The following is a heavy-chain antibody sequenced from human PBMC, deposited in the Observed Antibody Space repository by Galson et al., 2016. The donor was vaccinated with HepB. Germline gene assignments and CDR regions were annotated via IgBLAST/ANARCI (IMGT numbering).Heavy chain of an antibody. CDR3: ARDGAGDMAGTHG. V-gene: IGHV3-66*01. J-gene: IGHJ4*02. Sequence: SLRLSCAASGFTVSNNYMSWVRQAPGKGLEWVSVIYSGGSTKYADSVKGRITISRDKPKNTLSLQMNSLRVEDTAVYYCARDGAGDMAGTHGWGQGTLVIVSS. CDR1: GFTVSNNY. CDR2: IYSGGST. D-gene: IGHD3-16*01.